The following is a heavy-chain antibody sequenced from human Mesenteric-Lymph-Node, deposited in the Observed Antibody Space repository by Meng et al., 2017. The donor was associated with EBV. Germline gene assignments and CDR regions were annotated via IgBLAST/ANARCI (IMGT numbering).Heavy chain of an antibody. CDR1: AGSITGSTW. V-gene: IGHV4-4*02. CDR2: IYHSGST. D-gene: IGHD3-9*01. J-gene: IGHJ4*02. Sequence: DSGRGRVEPAGTLARPFAVSAGSITGSTWWSWVRRPAGQGREWIGEIYHSGSTTYNPSLRSRVTISVDKSTNQSSLKLSSVTAADTAVYYCARANQGLRYFDCWGQGTLVTVSS. CDR3: ARANQGLRYFDC.